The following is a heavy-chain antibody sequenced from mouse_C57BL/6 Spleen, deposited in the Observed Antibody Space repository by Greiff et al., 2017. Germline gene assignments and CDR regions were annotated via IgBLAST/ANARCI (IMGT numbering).Heavy chain of an antibody. J-gene: IGHJ1*03. CDR1: GFSLTSYG. CDR2: LWRGGST. Sequence: VQLQESGPGLVQPSQSLSITCTVSGFSLTSYGVHWVRQSPGKGLEWLGVLWRGGSTGYNAAFMSRLSITKEKSNSQVFFKMNSLQADDTAIYYCAKRGDWYFEVWGTGTTVTVSS. V-gene: IGHV2-5*01. CDR3: AKRGDWYFEV.